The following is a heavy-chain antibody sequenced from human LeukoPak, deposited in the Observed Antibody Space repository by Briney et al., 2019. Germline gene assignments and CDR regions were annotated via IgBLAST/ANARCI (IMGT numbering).Heavy chain of an antibody. V-gene: IGHV4-34*01. Sequence: SETLSLTCAVSGGSLSGHYCNWIRQPPGKGLEWIGEINHSGTTNYEPSLRGRVAISVDTSNNQCSLRLTCVTAADTAVYYCARDPCSRSSCPLRYWGQGTQVTVSS. CDR2: INHSGTT. D-gene: IGHD2-2*01. CDR3: ARDPCSRSSCPLRY. CDR1: GGSLSGHY. J-gene: IGHJ4*02.